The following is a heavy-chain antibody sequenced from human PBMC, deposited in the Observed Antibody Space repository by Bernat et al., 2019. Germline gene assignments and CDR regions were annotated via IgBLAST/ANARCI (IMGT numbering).Heavy chain of an antibody. V-gene: IGHV3-9*01. Sequence: EVQLVESGGGLVQPGRSLRLSCAASGFTFDDYAMHWVRQAPGKGLEWVSGISWNSGSIGYADSLKGRFTISRDNAKNSLYLQMNSLRAEDTALYYCAKDSECSTSLAIVNFQHWGQGTLVTVSS. CDR3: AKDSECSTSLAIVNFQH. CDR2: ISWNSGSI. J-gene: IGHJ1*01. CDR1: GFTFDDYA. D-gene: IGHD2-2*01.